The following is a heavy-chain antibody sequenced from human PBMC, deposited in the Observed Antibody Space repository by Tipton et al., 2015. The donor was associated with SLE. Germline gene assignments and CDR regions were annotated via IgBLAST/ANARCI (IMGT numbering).Heavy chain of an antibody. J-gene: IGHJ4*02. Sequence: GSLRLSCAASGFTFSSYEMNWVRQAPGKGLEWVSYISSSGSTYYADSVKGRFTISRDNSKNTLYLQMNSLRAEDTAVYFCARGVGIVVVVAAPIDYWGQGTLVTVSS. V-gene: IGHV3-48*03. CDR1: GFTFSSYE. CDR2: ISSSGST. D-gene: IGHD2-15*01. CDR3: ARGVGIVVVVAAPIDY.